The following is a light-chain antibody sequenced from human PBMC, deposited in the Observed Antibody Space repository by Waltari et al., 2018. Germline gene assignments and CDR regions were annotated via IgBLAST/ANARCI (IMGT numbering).Light chain of an antibody. CDR2: WAS. J-gene: IGKJ5*01. CDR1: QSVFYSSNNKNY. CDR3: QQYFSTPIT. V-gene: IGKV4-1*01. Sequence: IVMTQSPDSLAVSLGERATIKCKSSQSVFYSSNNKNYLAWYQQKPGQPPNLLIYWASTRGAVVPDRISGSGSGTDFTLTISSLQAEDVAVYYCQQYFSTPITFGQGTRLEIK.